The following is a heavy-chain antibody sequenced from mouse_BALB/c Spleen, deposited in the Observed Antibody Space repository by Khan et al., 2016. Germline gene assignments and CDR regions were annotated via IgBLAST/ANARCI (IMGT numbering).Heavy chain of an antibody. J-gene: IGHJ4*01. Sequence: EVKLLESGGGLVQPGGSLNLSCAASGFDFSRYWMSWARQAQGKGQEWIGEINPGSSTINYTPSLKDKFIISRDNAKHTLYLQMSKVRSEDTVIYDWARSSHYAMDYWGQGTSVTVSS. V-gene: IGHV4-2*02. CDR3: ARSSHYAMDY. CDR2: INPGSSTI. D-gene: IGHD1-1*01. CDR1: GFDFSRYW.